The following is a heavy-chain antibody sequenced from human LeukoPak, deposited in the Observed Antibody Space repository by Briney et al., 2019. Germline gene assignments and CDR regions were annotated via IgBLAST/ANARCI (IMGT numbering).Heavy chain of an antibody. CDR1: GGSINSGGYY. D-gene: IGHD3-10*01. CDR3: ARSSVTMVRGVIYDAFDI. J-gene: IGHJ3*02. V-gene: IGHV4-31*03. CDR2: IYFSGST. Sequence: SETLSLTCTVSGGSINSGGYYWSWIRHHPGKGREWIGYIYFSGSTYYNPSLKSRVTISVDTSKNHFSLKLSSVTAADTAVYYCARSSVTMVRGVIYDAFDIWGQGTMVTVSS.